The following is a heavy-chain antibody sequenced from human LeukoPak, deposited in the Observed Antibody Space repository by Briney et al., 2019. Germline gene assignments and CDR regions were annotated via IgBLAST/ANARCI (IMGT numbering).Heavy chain of an antibody. Sequence: KPSETLSLTCTVSGGSISSRSYYWGWIRQPPGKGLEWIGKISDSGSTYYSPSLRCRVTISIDMSKNQFSLKLSSVTATDTAVYYCARGEKVLDYFDCWGQGTLVTVSS. CDR1: GGSISSRSYY. J-gene: IGHJ4*02. V-gene: IGHV4-39*01. CDR2: ISDSGST. D-gene: IGHD3-16*01. CDR3: ARGEKVLDYFDC.